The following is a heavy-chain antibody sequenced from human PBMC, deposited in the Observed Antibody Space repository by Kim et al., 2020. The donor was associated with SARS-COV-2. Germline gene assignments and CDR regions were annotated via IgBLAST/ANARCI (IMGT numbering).Heavy chain of an antibody. CDR2: ISSSSSYI. D-gene: IGHD6-19*01. CDR3: ARNRSNGWNFFDY. Sequence: GGSLRLSCAASGFTFSSYSMNWVRQAPGKGPEWVSLISSSSSYIYYADSVKGRITISRDNAKNSLYLQMNSLRAEDTAVYYCARNRSNGWNFFDYWGQGTLVTVSS. CDR1: GFTFSSYS. V-gene: IGHV3-21*04. J-gene: IGHJ4*02.